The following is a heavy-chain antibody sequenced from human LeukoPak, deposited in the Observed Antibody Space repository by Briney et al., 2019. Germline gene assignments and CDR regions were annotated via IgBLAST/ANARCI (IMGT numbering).Heavy chain of an antibody. V-gene: IGHV4-4*09. CDR2: ISTSGST. CDR1: VASISNYY. CDR3: ARGYYYGSGSYSGLDY. J-gene: IGHJ4*02. Sequence: SETLSLTCAVSVASISNYYWSWIRQAPGKGLEWIGYISTSGSTNYNPSLKSRVSISLDTSNNRFSLNLNFVTAADTAVYYCARGYYYGSGSYSGLDYWGQGTLVTVSS. D-gene: IGHD3-10*01.